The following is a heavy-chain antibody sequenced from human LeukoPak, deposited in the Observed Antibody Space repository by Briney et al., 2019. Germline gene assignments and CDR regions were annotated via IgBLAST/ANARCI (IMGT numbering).Heavy chain of an antibody. V-gene: IGHV3-11*06. CDR3: ARSTSSGDWFDP. Sequence: PGGSLRLSCAASGFTFSDYYMSWIRQAPGKGLEWVSSISSSSSYIYYADSVKGRFTISRDNAKNSLYLQMNSLRAEDTAVYYCARSTSSGDWFDPWGQGTLVTVSS. CDR2: ISSSSSYI. D-gene: IGHD2-2*01. J-gene: IGHJ5*02. CDR1: GFTFSDYY.